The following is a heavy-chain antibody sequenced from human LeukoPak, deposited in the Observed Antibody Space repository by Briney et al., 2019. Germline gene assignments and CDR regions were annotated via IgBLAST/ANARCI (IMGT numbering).Heavy chain of an antibody. D-gene: IGHD3-10*01. CDR1: DYTFTSYG. CDR2: ISAYNGNT. J-gene: IGHJ4*02. V-gene: IGHV1-18*01. CDR3: ARVPGSYLSSSDY. Sequence: ASVKVSCKASDYTFTSYGISWVRQAPGQGLEWMGWISAYNGNTNYPQKLRGRVTMTTDTSTSTAYMEVRSLRSDDTAVYYCARVPGSYLSSSDYWGQGTLVTVSS.